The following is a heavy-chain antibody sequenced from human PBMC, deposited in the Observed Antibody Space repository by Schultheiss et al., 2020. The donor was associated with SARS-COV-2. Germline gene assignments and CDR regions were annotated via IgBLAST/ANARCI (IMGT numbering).Heavy chain of an antibody. CDR2: INHSGST. Sequence: GSLRLSCAASGFTFSDYFMSWIRQAPGKGLEWIGEINHSGSTNYNPSLKSRVTISVDKSKNQFSLRLSSVTAADTAVYYCARDEGSIAAAGTNYYYGMDVWGQGTTVTVSS. CDR1: GFTFSDYF. V-gene: IGHV4-34*01. CDR3: ARDEGSIAAAGTNYYYGMDV. D-gene: IGHD6-13*01. J-gene: IGHJ6*02.